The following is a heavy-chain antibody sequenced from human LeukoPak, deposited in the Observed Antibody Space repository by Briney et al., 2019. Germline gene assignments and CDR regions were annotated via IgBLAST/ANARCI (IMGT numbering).Heavy chain of an antibody. J-gene: IGHJ4*02. CDR1: GGSFSGYY. D-gene: IGHD3-3*01. V-gene: IGHV4-34*01. Sequence: SETLSLTCAFSGGSFSGYYWSWIRQPPGKGLEWIGEINHSGSTNYNPSLKSRATLSIDTSKNQFSLKLSSATAADTAVYYCYASITIFGVVTDDFWGQGTLVTVSS. CDR3: YASITIFGVVTDDF. CDR2: INHSGST.